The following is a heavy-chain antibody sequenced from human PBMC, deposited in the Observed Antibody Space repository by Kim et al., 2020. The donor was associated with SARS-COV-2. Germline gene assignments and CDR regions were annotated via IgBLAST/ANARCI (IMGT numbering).Heavy chain of an antibody. CDR3: AREKSNCGGDCNDY. Sequence: GGSLRLSCAASGFTFSDYEMNWVRQAPGKGLEWVSYINSRGSTTRYGDSVNGRFTSSRDNTKNSLYLQMNSLRVEDTAVYYCAREKSNCGGDCNDYWGQGTLVTVSS. CDR2: INSRGSTT. CDR1: GFTFSDYE. V-gene: IGHV3-48*03. D-gene: IGHD2-21*02. J-gene: IGHJ4*02.